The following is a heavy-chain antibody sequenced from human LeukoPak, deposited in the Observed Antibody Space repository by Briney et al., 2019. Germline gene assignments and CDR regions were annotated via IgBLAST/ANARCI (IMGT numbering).Heavy chain of an antibody. CDR3: ARTHSSGWYSVGYYYMDV. V-gene: IGHV1-18*01. D-gene: IGHD6-19*01. J-gene: IGHJ6*03. Sequence: ASVKVSCKASGGTFSSYAISWVRQAPGQGLEWMGWINPNSGGTNYAQKLQGRVTMTTDTSTSTAYMEVRSLRSDDTAVYYCARTHSSGWYSVGYYYMDVWGKGTTVTVSS. CDR2: INPNSGGT. CDR1: GGTFSSYA.